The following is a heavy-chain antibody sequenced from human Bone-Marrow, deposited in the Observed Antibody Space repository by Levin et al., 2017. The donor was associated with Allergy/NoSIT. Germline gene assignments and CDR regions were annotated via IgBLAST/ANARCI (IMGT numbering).Heavy chain of an antibody. V-gene: IGHV3-23*01. CDR1: GFRVETFA. CDR3: AKDHPSSGWPAFEV. J-gene: IGHJ4*02. Sequence: GGSLRLSCAVSGFRVETFAMSWVRQTPGKGLEWLSAITNNNGKTYYADSVKGRFTISRDNSENTVFLQMNSLRVDDTAVYYCAKDHPSSGWPAFEVWGQGTLVTVSS. CDR2: ITNNNGKT. D-gene: IGHD6-19*01.